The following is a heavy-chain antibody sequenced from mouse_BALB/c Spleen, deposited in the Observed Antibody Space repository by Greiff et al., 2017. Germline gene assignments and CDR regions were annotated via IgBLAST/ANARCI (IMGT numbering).Heavy chain of an antibody. D-gene: IGHD3-3*01. CDR3: ARGDSIYYAMDY. CDR1: GFSLTSYG. V-gene: IGHV2-6-2*01. J-gene: IGHJ4*01. CDR2: IWSDGST. Sequence: VMLVESGPDLVAPSQSLSITCTVSGFSLTSYGVHWVRQPPGKGLEWLVVIWSDGSTTYNSALKSRLSISKDNSKSQVFLKMNSLQTDDTAMYYCARGDSIYYAMDYWGQGTSVTVSS.